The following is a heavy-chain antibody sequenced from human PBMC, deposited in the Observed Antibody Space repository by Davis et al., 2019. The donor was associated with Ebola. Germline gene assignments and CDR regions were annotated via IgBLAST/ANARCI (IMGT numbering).Heavy chain of an antibody. CDR1: GFTFSSYA. V-gene: IGHV3-64D*08. D-gene: IGHD4-17*01. CDR3: VRAYYGASY. Sequence: GESLKISCSASGFTFSSYAMHWVRQAPGKGLEYVSAISSNGGSTYYADSVKGRFTISRDNSKITLYLQMSSLRAEDTAVYYCVRAYYGASYWGQGTLVTVSS. J-gene: IGHJ4*02. CDR2: ISSNGGST.